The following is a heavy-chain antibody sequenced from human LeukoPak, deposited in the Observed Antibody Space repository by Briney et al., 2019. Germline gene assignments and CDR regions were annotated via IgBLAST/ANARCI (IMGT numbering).Heavy chain of an antibody. CDR2: IIPIFGTA. D-gene: IGHD3-22*01. V-gene: IGHV1-69*01. CDR3: ARGVGDGITMIVVAKT. J-gene: IGHJ5*02. CDR1: GGTFSSYA. Sequence: RSSVKVSCKASGGTFSSYAISWVRQAPGQGLEWMGGIIPIFGTANYAQKFQGRVTITADESTSTAYMELSSLRSEDTAVYYCARGVGDGITMIVVAKTWGQGTLVTVSS.